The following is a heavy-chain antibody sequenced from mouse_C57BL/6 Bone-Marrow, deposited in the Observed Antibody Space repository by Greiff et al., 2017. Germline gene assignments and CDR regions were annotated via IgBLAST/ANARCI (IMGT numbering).Heavy chain of an antibody. J-gene: IGHJ2*01. D-gene: IGHD3-2*02. CDR2: IYPGDGDT. V-gene: IGHV1-82*01. CDR1: GYAFSSSW. CDR3: ARKRSGSDYFDY. Sequence: QVQLQQSGPELVKPGASVKISCKASGYAFSSSWMNWVKQRPGKGLEWIGRIYPGDGDTNYNGKFKGKATLTAAKSSSTAYMQLSSLTSEDSAVYFCARKRSGSDYFDYWGQGTTLTVSS.